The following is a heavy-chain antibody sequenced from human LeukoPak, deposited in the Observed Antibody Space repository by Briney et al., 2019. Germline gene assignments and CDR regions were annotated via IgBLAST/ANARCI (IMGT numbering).Heavy chain of an antibody. J-gene: IGHJ4*02. CDR2: IYYSGST. Sequence: SETLSLTCTVSGGSIRSHYWSWIRQPPGKGLEWIGYIYYSGSTNYNPSLKSRVTISVDTSKNQFSLNLTSVTAADTAVYYCAREPTSGREPTSGRPLDYWGQGTLVTVSS. V-gene: IGHV4-59*11. CDR1: GGSIRSHY. CDR3: AREPTSGREPTSGRPLDY. D-gene: IGHD5-12*01.